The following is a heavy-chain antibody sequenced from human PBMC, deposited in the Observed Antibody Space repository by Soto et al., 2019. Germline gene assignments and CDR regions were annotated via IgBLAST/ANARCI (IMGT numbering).Heavy chain of an antibody. V-gene: IGHV3-30-3*01. CDR2: MSSDGTNE. D-gene: IGHD6-19*01. CDR3: AGCGYISGWCCYFDF. CDR1: RFTFTTYP. Sequence: PGGSLRLSCAASRFTFTTYPMNWVRQAPGKGMEWVALMSSDGTNEHYADSVRGRFTVSRDNSRNRLFLQMHNLRTDDTAVYYCAGCGYISGWCCYFDFWGLGSLVTVAS. J-gene: IGHJ4*02.